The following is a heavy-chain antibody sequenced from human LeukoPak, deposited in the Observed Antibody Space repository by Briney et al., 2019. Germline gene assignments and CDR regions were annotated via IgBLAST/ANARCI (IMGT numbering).Heavy chain of an antibody. CDR1: GFTFSTYA. Sequence: GGSLRLSCAASGFTFSTYAMSWVRQAPGKGLEWVSGISDSGGSTYFADSVKGRFTISRDNSENTLYLQMNSLRAEDTAVYYCAKGITIFGVNTIWYYFDYWGQGTLVTVSS. V-gene: IGHV3-23*01. D-gene: IGHD3-3*01. J-gene: IGHJ4*02. CDR2: ISDSGGST. CDR3: AKGITIFGVNTIWYYFDY.